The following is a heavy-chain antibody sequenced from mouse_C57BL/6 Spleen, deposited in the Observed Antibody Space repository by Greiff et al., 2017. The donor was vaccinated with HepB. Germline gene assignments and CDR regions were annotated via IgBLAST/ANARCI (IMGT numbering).Heavy chain of an antibody. V-gene: IGHV8-12*01. D-gene: IGHD1-2*01. J-gene: IGHJ4*01. Sequence: QVTLKESGPGILQSSQTLSLTCSFSGFSLSTSGMGVSWIRQPSGKGLEWLAHIYWDDDKRYNPSLKSRLTISKDTSRNQVFLKITGVDTADTATYYCARREDHYYGLVDYWGQGTSVTVSS. CDR1: GFSLSTSGMG. CDR2: IYWDDDK. CDR3: ARREDHYYGLVDY.